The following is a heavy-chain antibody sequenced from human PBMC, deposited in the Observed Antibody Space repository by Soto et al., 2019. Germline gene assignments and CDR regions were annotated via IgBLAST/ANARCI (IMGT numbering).Heavy chain of an antibody. D-gene: IGHD6-13*01. Sequence: PGGSLRFSCAASGFTFSSYAMSWVRQAPGKGLEWVSAISGSGGSTYYADSVKGRFTISRDNSKNTLYLQMNSLRAEDTAVYYCGREFIEQQLIPYYYGMDVWGQGTTVTVSS. CDR2: ISGSGGST. CDR1: GFTFSSYA. J-gene: IGHJ6*02. CDR3: GREFIEQQLIPYYYGMDV. V-gene: IGHV3-23*01.